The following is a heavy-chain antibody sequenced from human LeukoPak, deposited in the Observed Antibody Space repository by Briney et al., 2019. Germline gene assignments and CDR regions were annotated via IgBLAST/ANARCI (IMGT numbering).Heavy chain of an antibody. CDR2: ISSSSYI. D-gene: IGHD1-26*01. J-gene: IGHJ4*02. CDR3: ARGGGLDY. CDR1: GFTFSSYS. Sequence: GGSRRLSCAASGFTFSSYSMNWDRQAPGKGLEWVSSISSSSYIYYADSVKGRFTISRDNAKNSLYLQMNSLRAEDTAVYYCARGGGLDYWGQGTLVTVSS. V-gene: IGHV3-21*01.